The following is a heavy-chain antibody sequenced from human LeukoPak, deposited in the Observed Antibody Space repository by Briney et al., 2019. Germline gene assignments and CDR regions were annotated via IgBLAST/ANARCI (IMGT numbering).Heavy chain of an antibody. CDR2: IYTSGSA. CDR1: VGSISSYY. J-gene: IGHJ5*02. CDR3: ARHKPPNLYCSGGSCYSNWFDP. D-gene: IGHD2-15*01. V-gene: IGHV4-4*09. Sequence: SETLSLTCTVSVGSISSYYWSWIRQPPGNGLELIGYIYTSGSANYTPSLKSRVTISVDTSKNQFSLKLSSVTAADTAVYYCARHKPPNLYCSGGSCYSNWFDPWGQGTLVTVSS.